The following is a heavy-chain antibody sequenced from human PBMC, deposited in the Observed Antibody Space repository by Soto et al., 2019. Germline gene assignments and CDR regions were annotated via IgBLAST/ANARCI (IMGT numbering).Heavy chain of an antibody. Sequence: SETLSLTCTVSGGSISSYYWSWIRQPPGKGLEWIGYIYYSGSTNYNPSLKSRVTISVDTSKNQFSLKLSSVTAADTAVYYCARDGWYGDYQNGAFDIWGQGTMVTVS. CDR2: IYYSGST. CDR1: GGSISSYY. D-gene: IGHD4-17*01. J-gene: IGHJ3*02. V-gene: IGHV4-59*01. CDR3: ARDGWYGDYQNGAFDI.